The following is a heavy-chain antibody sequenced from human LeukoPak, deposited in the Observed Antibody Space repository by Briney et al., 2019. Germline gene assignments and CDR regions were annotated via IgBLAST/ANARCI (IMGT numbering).Heavy chain of an antibody. D-gene: IGHD3-10*01. CDR2: IYYSGST. Sequence: SETLSLTCTVSGGSISSYYWSWIRQPPGKGLEWIGYIYYSGSTNYNPSLKSRVTISVDTSKNQFSLKLSSVTAADTAVYYCARGSGFAYFDYWGQGTRVTVSS. CDR1: GGSISSYY. V-gene: IGHV4-59*01. J-gene: IGHJ4*02. CDR3: ARGSGFAYFDY.